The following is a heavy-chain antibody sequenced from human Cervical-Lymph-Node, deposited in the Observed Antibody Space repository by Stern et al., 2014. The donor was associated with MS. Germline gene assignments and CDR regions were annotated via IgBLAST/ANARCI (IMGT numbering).Heavy chain of an antibody. V-gene: IGHV2-70*04. D-gene: IGHD2-15*01. Sequence: QITLKESGPALVKPAQTLTLTCTLSGFSVSTSGVRVSWIRQPPGKALEWLARIAWDDDRFYRASLKTRLHVSKDISKNQVVLTMTNVDPVDTATYYCARHRPDCRDGSCYLTLFDYWGQGTLVTVSS. J-gene: IGHJ4*02. CDR2: IAWDDDR. CDR3: ARHRPDCRDGSCYLTLFDY. CDR1: GFSVSTSGVR.